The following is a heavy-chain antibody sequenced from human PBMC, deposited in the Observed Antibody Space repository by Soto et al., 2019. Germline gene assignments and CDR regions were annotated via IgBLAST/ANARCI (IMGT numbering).Heavy chain of an antibody. J-gene: IGHJ4*02. Sequence: QVQLQESGPGLVKPSGTLSLTCAVSSGSISSSNWWSWVRQPPGKGLEWIGEIYHSGSTNYNPSLKSRVTISVDKSKNQCSLKLTSVTAADTAVYYCAGSSGWHHYFDYWGQGTLVTVSS. CDR1: SGSISSSNW. CDR3: AGSSGWHHYFDY. CDR2: IYHSGST. V-gene: IGHV4-4*02. D-gene: IGHD6-19*01.